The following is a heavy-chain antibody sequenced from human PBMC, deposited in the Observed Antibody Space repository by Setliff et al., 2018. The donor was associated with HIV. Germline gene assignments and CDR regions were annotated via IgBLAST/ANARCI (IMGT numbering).Heavy chain of an antibody. CDR1: GFIFSDYG. Sequence: GGSLRLSCTASGFIFSDYGMHWVRQAPGKGLEWVAFIRYDGDEKYYADSVEGRFTISRDDAKNTLYLQMSSLRPEDTAIYFCAKVTSTGRWNSDLDSWGQGTLVTVSS. D-gene: IGHD1-26*01. J-gene: IGHJ4*02. CDR2: IRYDGDEK. CDR3: AKVTSTGRWNSDLDS. V-gene: IGHV3-30*02.